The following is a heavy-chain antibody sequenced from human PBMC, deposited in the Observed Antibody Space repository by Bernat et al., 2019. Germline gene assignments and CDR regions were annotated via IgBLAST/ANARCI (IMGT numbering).Heavy chain of an antibody. CDR2: VSSSSSYT. J-gene: IGHJ4*02. V-gene: IGHV3-11*05. D-gene: IGHD6-13*01. CDR1: GFTFSDYY. CDR3: ARVTVIVAAGTPVDY. Sequence: QVQLVESGGGLVKPGGSLRLSCAASGFTFSDYYMSWIRQAPGKGLEWVSYVSSSSSYTNYADSVKGRFTISRDNAKNSLYLQMNSLRAEDTAVYYCARVTVIVAAGTPVDYWGQGTLVTVSS.